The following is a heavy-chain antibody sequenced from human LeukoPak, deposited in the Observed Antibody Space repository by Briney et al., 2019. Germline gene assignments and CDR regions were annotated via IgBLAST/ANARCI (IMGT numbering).Heavy chain of an antibody. J-gene: IGHJ6*04. V-gene: IGHV3-53*01. CDR3: ARDHRPAEDGTRRTDYYYYGMDV. Sequence: TGGSLRLSCAASRFTVCSNYIRWVPHAPGRGLEWGSIIYSGGRTYYEEPRKGRFTPTNHNPKKTLYLQMNTMKAEDTAVYYCARDHRPAEDGTRRTDYYYYGMDVWGKGTTVTVSS. D-gene: IGHD6-13*01. CDR2: IYSGGRT. CDR1: RFTVCSNY.